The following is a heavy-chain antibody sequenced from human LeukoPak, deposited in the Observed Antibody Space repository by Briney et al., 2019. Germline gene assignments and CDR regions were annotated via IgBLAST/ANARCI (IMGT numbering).Heavy chain of an antibody. V-gene: IGHV3-30*03. Sequence: GGSLRLSCAASGFTFSSYGMHWVRQAPGKGLEWVAVISYDGSNKYYADSVKGRFTISRDDSKNTLYLQMNSLKTEDTAVYYCTTVFYCSTTSCYTHFDYWGQGTLATVSS. CDR3: TTVFYCSTTSCYTHFDY. D-gene: IGHD2-2*02. CDR1: GFTFSSYG. CDR2: ISYDGSNK. J-gene: IGHJ4*02.